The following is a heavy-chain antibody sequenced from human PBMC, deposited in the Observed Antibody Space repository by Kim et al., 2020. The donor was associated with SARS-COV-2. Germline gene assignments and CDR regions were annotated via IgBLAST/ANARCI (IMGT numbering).Heavy chain of an antibody. CDR2: ISSSSSYI. CDR3: ARDAGGSRDGYKGFDY. V-gene: IGHV3-21*01. D-gene: IGHD5-12*01. J-gene: IGHJ4*02. Sequence: GGSLRLSCAASGFTFSSYSMNWVRQAPGKGLEWVSSISSSSSYIYYADSVKGRFTISRDNAKNSLYLQMNSLRAEDTAVYYCARDAGGSRDGYKGFDYWGQGTLVTVSS. CDR1: GFTFSSYS.